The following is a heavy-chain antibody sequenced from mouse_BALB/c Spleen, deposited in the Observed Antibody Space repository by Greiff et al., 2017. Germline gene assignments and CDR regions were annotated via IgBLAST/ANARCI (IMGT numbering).Heavy chain of an antibody. CDR1: GFTFSSYY. D-gene: IGHD2-10*01. Sequence: EVQVVESGGGLVKLGGSLKLSCAASGFTFSSYYMSWVRQTPEKRLELVAAINSNGGSTYYPDTVKGRFTISRDNAKNTLYLQMSSLKSEDTALYYCASAYYGNYGEFAYWGQGTLVTVSA. V-gene: IGHV5-6-2*01. CDR2: INSNGGST. CDR3: ASAYYGNYGEFAY. J-gene: IGHJ3*01.